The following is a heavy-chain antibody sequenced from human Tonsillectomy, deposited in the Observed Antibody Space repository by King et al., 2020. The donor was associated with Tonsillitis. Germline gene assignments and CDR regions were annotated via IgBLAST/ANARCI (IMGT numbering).Heavy chain of an antibody. V-gene: IGHV3-7*03. CDR3: ARMEGGYSYGLYYYYYYMDV. D-gene: IGHD5-18*01. CDR2: IKQDGSEK. CDR1: GFTFSSHW. Sequence: VQLVESGGGLVQPGGSLRLSCAASGFTFSSHWMSWVRQAPGKGLEWVANIKQDGSEKYYVDSVKGRFTISRDNAKNSLYLQMNSLRAEDTAVYYCARMEGGYSYGLYYYYYYMDVWGKGTTVTVSS. J-gene: IGHJ6*03.